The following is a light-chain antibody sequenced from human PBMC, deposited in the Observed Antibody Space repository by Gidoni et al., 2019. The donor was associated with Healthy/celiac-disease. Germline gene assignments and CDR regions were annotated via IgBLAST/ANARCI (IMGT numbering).Light chain of an antibody. J-gene: IGKJ2*01. CDR2: GAS. Sequence: IELTQSPGTLSLSRGERATLSCRASQSVSSSYLAWYQQKPGQAPRLLIYGASSRATGIPDRFSGSESGTDVTLTISRLEPEDFAVYYCQQYGSSPGTFGQGTKLEIK. V-gene: IGKV3-20*01. CDR1: QSVSSSY. CDR3: QQYGSSPGT.